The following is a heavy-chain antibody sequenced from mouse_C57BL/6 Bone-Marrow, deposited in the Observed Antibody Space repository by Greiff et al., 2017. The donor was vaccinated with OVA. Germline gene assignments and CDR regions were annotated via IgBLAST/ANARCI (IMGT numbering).Heavy chain of an antibody. Sequence: QVQLKQPGAELVKPGASVKLSCKASGYTFTSYWMHWVKQRPGQGLEWIGMIHPNRGSNNYNEKFKSKATLTVDKSSSTAYMQLSSLKPEDAAVYYCARKSRGYWGQGTTLTVSS. CDR2: IHPNRGSN. J-gene: IGHJ2*01. CDR1: GYTFTSYW. V-gene: IGHV1-64*01. CDR3: ARKSRGY.